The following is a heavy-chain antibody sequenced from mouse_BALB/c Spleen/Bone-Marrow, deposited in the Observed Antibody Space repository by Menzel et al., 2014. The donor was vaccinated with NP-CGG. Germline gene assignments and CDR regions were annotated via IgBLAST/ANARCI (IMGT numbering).Heavy chain of an antibody. Sequence: EVKLEKSRGGLVQTGGSLKLSCAASGFTFSSYTVSRVRQTPEKRLEWVAYISNGGGSTYYPDTVKGRFTISRDNAKNSLYLQMSSLKSEDTAMYYCARQLGLRWAMEYWDEAASATVSS. D-gene: IGHD3-1*01. V-gene: IGHV5-12-2*01. CDR2: ISNGGGST. J-gene: IGHJ4*01. CDR3: ARQLGLRWAMEY. CDR1: GFTFSSYT.